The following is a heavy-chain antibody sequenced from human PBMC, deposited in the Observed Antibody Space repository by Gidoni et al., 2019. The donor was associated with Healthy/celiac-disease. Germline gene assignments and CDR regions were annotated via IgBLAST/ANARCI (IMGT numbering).Heavy chain of an antibody. CDR2: INHSGST. CDR3: ARGSGTSGSYPKAGAFDI. Sequence: QVQLQQWGAGLLKPSETLSLTCAVYGGSFRGYYWSWIRQPPGKGLEWIGEINHSGSTNYNPSLKSRVTISVDTSKNQFSLKLSSVTAADTAVYYCARGSGTSGSYPKAGAFDIWGQGTMVTVSS. D-gene: IGHD1-26*01. J-gene: IGHJ3*02. V-gene: IGHV4-34*01. CDR1: GGSFRGYY.